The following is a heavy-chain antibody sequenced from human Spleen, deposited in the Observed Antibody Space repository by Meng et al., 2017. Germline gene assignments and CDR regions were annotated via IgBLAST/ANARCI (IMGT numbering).Heavy chain of an antibody. CDR2: INHSGST. D-gene: IGHD1-1*01. V-gene: IGHV4-34*01. CDR3: ARGDAKQLGFDY. CDR1: GGSFSGYY. J-gene: IGHJ4*02. Sequence: VQLQQWGAGLLKPSETLSLTCAVYGGSFSGYYWSWIRQPPGKGLEWIGEINHSGSTNYNPSLKSRVTISVDTSKNQFSLKLNSVTAADTALYYCARGDAKQLGFDYWGQGTLVTVSS.